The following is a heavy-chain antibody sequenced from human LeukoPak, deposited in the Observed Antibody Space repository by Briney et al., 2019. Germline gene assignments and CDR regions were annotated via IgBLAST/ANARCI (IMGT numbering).Heavy chain of an antibody. D-gene: IGHD4-17*01. J-gene: IGHJ6*03. Sequence: VSVKVSCKASGYTFTGYYMHWVRQAPGQGLEWMGWINPNSGGTNYAQKFQGRVTMTRDTSISTAYMELSRLRSDDTAVYYCAREGLPTTWRYYYYMGVWGKGTTVTVSS. CDR1: GYTFTGYY. V-gene: IGHV1-2*02. CDR3: AREGLPTTWRYYYYMGV. CDR2: INPNSGGT.